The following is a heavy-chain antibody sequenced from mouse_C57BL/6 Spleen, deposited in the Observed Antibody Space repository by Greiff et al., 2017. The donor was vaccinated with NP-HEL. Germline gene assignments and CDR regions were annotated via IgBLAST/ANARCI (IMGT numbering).Heavy chain of an antibody. Sequence: QVQLQQSGAELVKPGASVKISCKASGYAFSSNWMNWVKQRPGKGLEWIGQIYPGDGDTNYNGKFKGKATLTADKSSSTAYMQLSSLTSEDSAVYFCARYSDYYGSSYGYFDVWGTGTTVTVSS. CDR3: ARYSDYYGSSYGYFDV. CDR1: GYAFSSNW. V-gene: IGHV1-80*01. J-gene: IGHJ1*03. D-gene: IGHD1-1*01. CDR2: IYPGDGDT.